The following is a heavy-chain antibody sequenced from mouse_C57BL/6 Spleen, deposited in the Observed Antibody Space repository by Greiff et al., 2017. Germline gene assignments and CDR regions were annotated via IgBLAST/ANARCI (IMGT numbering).Heavy chain of an antibody. Sequence: QVQLQQSGAELARPGASVKLSCKASGYTFTSSGISWVKQRTGQGLEWIGEIYPRSGNTYYNEKFKGKATLTADKYSSTAYMELRSLTSEDSAVYFCARMGITTVEDYFDYWGQGTTRTVSS. V-gene: IGHV1-81*01. D-gene: IGHD1-1*01. CDR3: ARMGITTVEDYFDY. J-gene: IGHJ2*01. CDR2: IYPRSGNT. CDR1: GYTFTSSG.